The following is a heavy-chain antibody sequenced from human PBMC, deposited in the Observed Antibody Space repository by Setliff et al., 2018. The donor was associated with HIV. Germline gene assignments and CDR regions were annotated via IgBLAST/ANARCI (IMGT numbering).Heavy chain of an antibody. CDR3: ARTYSSNWYIDY. CDR2: VYSSGNT. V-gene: IGHV4-4*07. Sequence: TLSLTCIVSGASISSQYWSWIRQPAGKGLEWIGRVYSSGNTYDSPSLKSRVTISVDTSKNQFSLKLSSVTAADTAIYYCARTYSSNWYIDYWGQGTLVTVSS. J-gene: IGHJ4*02. D-gene: IGHD6-13*01. CDR1: GASISSQY.